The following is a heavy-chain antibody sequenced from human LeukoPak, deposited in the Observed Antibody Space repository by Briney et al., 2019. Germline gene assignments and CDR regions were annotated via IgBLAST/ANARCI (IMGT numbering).Heavy chain of an antibody. CDR1: RFTFSSYS. D-gene: IGHD3-10*02. V-gene: IGHV3-21*01. Sequence: PGGSLRLSCAASRFTFSSYSMNWVRQAPGKGLEWVSSISSSGSYIYYADSVKGRFTISRDNAKNSLYLQMNSLRAEDTAAYYCAELGITTIGGVWGKGTTVTISS. J-gene: IGHJ6*04. CDR2: ISSSGSYI. CDR3: AELGITTIGGV.